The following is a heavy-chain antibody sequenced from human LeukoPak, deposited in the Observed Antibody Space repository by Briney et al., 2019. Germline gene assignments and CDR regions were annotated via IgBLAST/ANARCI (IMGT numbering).Heavy chain of an antibody. J-gene: IGHJ5*02. CDR2: IYPGDSDT. V-gene: IGHV5-51*01. D-gene: IGHD6-13*01. CDR1: GYSFTSYW. Sequence: GESLKISRKGSGYSFTSYWIGWVRQMPGKGLEWMGIIYPGDSDTRYSPSFQGQVTISADKSISTAYLQWSSLKASDTAMYYCARSSLAAAGTVWFDPWGQGTLVTVSS. CDR3: ARSSLAAAGTVWFDP.